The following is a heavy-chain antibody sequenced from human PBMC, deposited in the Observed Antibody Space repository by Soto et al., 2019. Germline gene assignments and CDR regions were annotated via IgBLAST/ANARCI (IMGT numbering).Heavy chain of an antibody. CDR2: IWYDGSNK. V-gene: IGHV3-33*01. D-gene: IGHD1-7*01. J-gene: IGHJ6*02. CDR1: GFTFSGYG. CDR3: ARASITGTKVYYYGMDV. Sequence: GGSLRLSCAASGFTFSGYGMHWVRQAPGKGLEWVAVIWYDGSNKYYADSVKGRFTISRDNSKNTLYLQMNSLRAEDTAVYYCARASITGTKVYYYGMDVWGQGTTVTVSS.